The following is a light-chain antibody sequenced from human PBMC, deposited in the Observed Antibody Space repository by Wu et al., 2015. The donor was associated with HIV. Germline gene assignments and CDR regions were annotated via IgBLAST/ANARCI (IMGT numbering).Light chain of an antibody. CDR2: DAS. J-gene: IGKJ4*01. CDR3: QQFNKWPLT. V-gene: IGKV3-15*01. Sequence: EIVMTQSPATLSVSPGERATLSCRASQSVSSNLAWYQQKPGQAPRLVISDASTRATGIPARFSGSGSGTEFTLTISSLQSEDFAVYYCQQFNKWPLTFGGGTKVEIK. CDR1: QSVSSN.